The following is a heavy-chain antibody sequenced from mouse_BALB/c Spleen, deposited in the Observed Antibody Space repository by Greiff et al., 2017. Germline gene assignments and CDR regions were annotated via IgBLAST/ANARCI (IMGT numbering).Heavy chain of an antibody. CDR3: ARHWGWLLEDYFDY. D-gene: IGHD2-3*01. J-gene: IGHJ2*01. Sequence: EVMLVESGGDLVKPGGSLKLSCAASGFTFSSYGMSWVRQTPDKRLEWVATISSGGSYTYYPDSVKGRFTISRDNAKNTLYLQMSSLKSEDTAMYYCARHWGWLLEDYFDYWGQGTTLTVSS. CDR1: GFTFSSYG. V-gene: IGHV5-6*01. CDR2: ISSGGSYT.